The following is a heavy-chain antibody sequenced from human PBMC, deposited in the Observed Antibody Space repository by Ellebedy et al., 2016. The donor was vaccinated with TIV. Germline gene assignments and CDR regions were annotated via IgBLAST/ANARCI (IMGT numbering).Heavy chain of an antibody. CDR2: ISGSGGST. Sequence: GESLKISCEASGFTFSSYAMSWVRQAPGKGLEWVSAISGSGGSTYYADSVKGRFTISRDNSKNTLYLQMNSLRIEDTAVYYCAREGPMLRGVVDEDFWGQGTLVTVSS. V-gene: IGHV3-23*01. J-gene: IGHJ4*02. CDR1: GFTFSSYA. D-gene: IGHD3-10*01. CDR3: AREGPMLRGVVDEDF.